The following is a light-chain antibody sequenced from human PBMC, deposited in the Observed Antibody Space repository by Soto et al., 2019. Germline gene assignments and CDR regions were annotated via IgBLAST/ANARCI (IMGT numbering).Light chain of an antibody. CDR3: YQYNAWPRGT. J-gene: IGKJ3*01. V-gene: IGKV3-15*01. CDR2: GAS. CDR1: QSVNLN. Sequence: EIMMTQSPGTLSVSPGEGATLSCTASQSVNLNLAWYQQKPGQPPRLLLYGASTRATGIPVRFRGSGSVTEFTLSVRSLQSEDAALSCCYQYNAWPRGTFGPGTKVEIK.